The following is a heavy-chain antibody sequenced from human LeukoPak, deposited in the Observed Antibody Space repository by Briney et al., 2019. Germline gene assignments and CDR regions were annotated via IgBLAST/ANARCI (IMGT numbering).Heavy chain of an antibody. CDR3: ARDRRVYDFTTLGYMDV. Sequence: PSETLSLTCAVYGGSFSGYYWNWIRQPPGKGLEWIGEIIHSGSINYNPSLKSRVTISVDTSKNQFSLKLSSVTAADTAVYYCARDRRVYDFTTLGYMDVWGKGTTVTVSS. V-gene: IGHV4-34*12. D-gene: IGHD5/OR15-5a*01. J-gene: IGHJ6*03. CDR1: GGSFSGYY. CDR2: IIHSGSI.